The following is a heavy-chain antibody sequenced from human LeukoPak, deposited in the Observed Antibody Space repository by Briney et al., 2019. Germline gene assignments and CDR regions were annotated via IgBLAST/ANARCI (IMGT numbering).Heavy chain of an antibody. J-gene: IGHJ6*03. CDR1: GGSISGYY. V-gene: IGHV4-4*07. CDR2: IYTSGST. Sequence: PSETLSLTCTVSGGSISGYYWSWIRQPAGKGLEWIGRIYTSGSTNYNPSLKSRVTMSVDTSKKQFSLKLSPVTAADTAVYCCARVRGSSGSYEYYHYMDVWGKGTTVTISS. CDR3: ARVRGSSGSYEYYHYMDV. D-gene: IGHD1-26*01.